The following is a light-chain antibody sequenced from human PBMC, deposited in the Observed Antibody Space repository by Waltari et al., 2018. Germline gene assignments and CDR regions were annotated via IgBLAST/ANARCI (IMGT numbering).Light chain of an antibody. J-gene: IGKJ1*01. CDR2: SAS. CDR3: QQRSNWPRT. CDR1: QSVTNS. Sequence: EIVLTQSPDTLSLSPGERATLSCRASQSVTNSLPWYQQKPGQAPRLLIYSASNRATGVPARFSGSGSGTDFTLTISSLEPEDFAVYYCQQRSNWPRTFGQGTKVEIK. V-gene: IGKV3-11*01.